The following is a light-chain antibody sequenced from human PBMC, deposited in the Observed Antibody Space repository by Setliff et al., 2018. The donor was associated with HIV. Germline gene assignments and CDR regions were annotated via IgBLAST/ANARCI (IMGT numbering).Light chain of an antibody. CDR3: QSADGSGTYV. V-gene: IGLV3-25*03. CDR2: KDS. J-gene: IGLJ1*01. Sequence: SSELTQPPSVSVSPGQTARITCSGDALPKQYAYWYQQKPGQAPVVVIYKDSERPSGIPERFSGSSSGTTVTLTISGVQAEDEADYYCQSADGSGTYVFGTGTKVTV. CDR1: ALPKQY.